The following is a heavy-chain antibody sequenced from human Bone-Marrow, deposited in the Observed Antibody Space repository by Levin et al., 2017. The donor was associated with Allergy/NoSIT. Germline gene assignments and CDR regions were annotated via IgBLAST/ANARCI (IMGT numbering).Heavy chain of an antibody. CDR3: ARGAWGYDSSGYYYWFDP. D-gene: IGHD3-22*01. V-gene: IGHV4-30-4*01. Sequence: SETLSLTCTVSGGSISSGDYYWSWIRQPPGKGLEWIGYIYYSGSTYYNPSLKSRVTISVDTSKNQFSLKLSSVTAADTAVYYCARGAWGYDSSGYYYWFDPWGQGTLVTVSS. J-gene: IGHJ5*02. CDR1: GGSISSGDYY. CDR2: IYYSGST.